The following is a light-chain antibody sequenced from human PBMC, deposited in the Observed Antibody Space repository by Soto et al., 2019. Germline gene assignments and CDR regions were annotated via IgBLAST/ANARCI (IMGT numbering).Light chain of an antibody. V-gene: IGKV3-20*01. CDR3: QQYGSSPYT. CDR1: QSLNSGY. Sequence: EIVLTQSPGTLSLSPGERATLSCRASQSLNSGYLAWYQQKPGQAPRLLIYGASSRATGIPDRFSGSRPGTDFTLTISRLEPEDFAVYYCQQYGSSPYTFGQGTKLEIK. J-gene: IGKJ2*01. CDR2: GAS.